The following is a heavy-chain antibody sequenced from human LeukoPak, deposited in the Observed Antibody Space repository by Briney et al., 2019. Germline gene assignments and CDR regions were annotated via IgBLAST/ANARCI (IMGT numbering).Heavy chain of an antibody. Sequence: ASVKVSCKASGYTFTSYDINWVRQATGQGLEWMGWMNPDSGNTGYAQKFQGRVTMTRNTSISTAYMELSSLRSEDTAVYYCARGDYGDYQFDYWGQGTLVTVSS. CDR3: ARGDYGDYQFDY. D-gene: IGHD4-17*01. V-gene: IGHV1-8*01. J-gene: IGHJ4*02. CDR1: GYTFTSYD. CDR2: MNPDSGNT.